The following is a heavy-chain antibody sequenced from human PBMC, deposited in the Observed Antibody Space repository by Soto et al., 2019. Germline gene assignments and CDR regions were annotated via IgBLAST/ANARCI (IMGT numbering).Heavy chain of an antibody. CDR1: GFTFSSYW. CDR2: TRPDGGET. CDR3: ARDDGYKSIDY. Sequence: HPGGSLRLSCAASGFTFSSYWMAWVRQIPGKGLEWLTNTRPDGGETYYLDSVKGRFTISRDNAKFSLYLQMDSLRGDDTAVYYCARDDGYKSIDYWGQGTLVTVSS. J-gene: IGHJ4*02. V-gene: IGHV3-7*03. D-gene: IGHD5-18*01.